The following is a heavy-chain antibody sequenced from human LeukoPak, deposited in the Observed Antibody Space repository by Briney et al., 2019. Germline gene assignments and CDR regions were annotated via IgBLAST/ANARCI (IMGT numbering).Heavy chain of an antibody. D-gene: IGHD3-10*01. CDR1: GGSFSGYY. CDR3: AKGGLNFGSLYFDY. Sequence: ETLSLTCAVYGGSFSGYYWSWIRQPPGKGLEWVSAMSGYGGDIYYADSVKGRFTISRDNSKNTLYLQMSNLRADDSAIYYCAKGGLNFGSLYFDYWGQGTLVTVSS. CDR2: MSGYGGDI. J-gene: IGHJ4*02. V-gene: IGHV3-23*01.